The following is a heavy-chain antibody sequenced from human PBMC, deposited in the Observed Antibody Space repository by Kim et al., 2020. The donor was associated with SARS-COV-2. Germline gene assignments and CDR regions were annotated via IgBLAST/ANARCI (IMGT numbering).Heavy chain of an antibody. CDR3: AHRRGGFDWLFIFDY. D-gene: IGHD3-9*01. J-gene: IGHJ4*02. Sequence: PSLKSRLTITKDTSKNQVVLTMTNMDPVDTATYYCAHRRGGFDWLFIFDYWGQGTLVTVSS. V-gene: IGHV2-5*01.